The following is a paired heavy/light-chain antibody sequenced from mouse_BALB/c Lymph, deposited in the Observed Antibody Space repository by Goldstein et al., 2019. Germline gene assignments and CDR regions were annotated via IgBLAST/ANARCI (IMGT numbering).Heavy chain of an antibody. CDR2: IWWDDVK. J-gene: IGHJ3*01. CDR3: ARNRYEGWFVY. CDR1: GFSLTTSGMG. V-gene: IGHV8-8*01. D-gene: IGHD2-12*01. Sequence: QVTLKESGPGILQPSQTLSLTCSFSGFSLTTSGMGVGWIRQPSGKGLEWLAHIWWDDVKRYHPALKSRLTISKDTSRSQVFLKIASVDTADTATYYCARNRYEGWFVYWGQGTLVTVSA.
Light chain of an antibody. V-gene: IGKV3-7*01. CDR2: YAS. Sequence: DIVLTQSPASLAVSLGQRATISCRASQSVSTSTYSYMHWYQQKPGQPPKLLINYASNLESGVPARFSGSGSGTDFTLNIHPVEEEDTATYYCQHSWEIPWTFGGGTKLEIK. J-gene: IGKJ1*01. CDR3: QHSWEIPWT. CDR1: QSVSTSTYSY.